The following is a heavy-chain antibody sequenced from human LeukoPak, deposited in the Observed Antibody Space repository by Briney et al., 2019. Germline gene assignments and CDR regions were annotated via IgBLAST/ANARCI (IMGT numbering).Heavy chain of an antibody. Sequence: WGSLRLSCAASGFTFSSYAMSWVRQAPGKGLEWVSAISGSGGSTYYADSVKGRFTISRDNSKNTLYLQMNSLRAEDTAVYYCAKGLTYYDFWSGSDEFDYWGQGALVTVSS. J-gene: IGHJ4*02. V-gene: IGHV3-23*01. CDR3: AKGLTYYDFWSGSDEFDY. D-gene: IGHD3-3*01. CDR1: GFTFSSYA. CDR2: ISGSGGST.